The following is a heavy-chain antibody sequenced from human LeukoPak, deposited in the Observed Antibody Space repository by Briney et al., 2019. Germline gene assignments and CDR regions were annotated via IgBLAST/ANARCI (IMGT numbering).Heavy chain of an antibody. CDR2: ISGSGGST. V-gene: IGHV3-23*01. J-gene: IGHJ4*02. CDR3: AKFGARVVVVPAAIELDY. D-gene: IGHD2-2*01. CDR1: GFTFSSYA. Sequence: PGGSLRLSCAASGFTFSSYAMSWVRQAPGKGLEWVSAISGSGGSTYYADSVKGRFTISRDNSKNTLYLQMNSLRAEDTAVYYCAKFGARVVVVPAAIELDYWGQGTLVTVSS.